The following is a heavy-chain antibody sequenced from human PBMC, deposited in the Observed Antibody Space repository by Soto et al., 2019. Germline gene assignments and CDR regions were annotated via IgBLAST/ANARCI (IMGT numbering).Heavy chain of an antibody. J-gene: IGHJ6*02. CDR1: GGSISSGGYY. Sequence: QVQLQESGPGLVKPSQTLSLTCTVSGGSISSGGYYWSWIRQHPGKGLEWIGYIYYSGSTYYNPSLKSRVTLSLDTPKTQCSLKLSSVTAADTAVYYCAAWGKTTVTYGMDVWGQGTTVTVSS. D-gene: IGHD4-17*01. CDR2: IYYSGST. V-gene: IGHV4-31*03. CDR3: AAWGKTTVTYGMDV.